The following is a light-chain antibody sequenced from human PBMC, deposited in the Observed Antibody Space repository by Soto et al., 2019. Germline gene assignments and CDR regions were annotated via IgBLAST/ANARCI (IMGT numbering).Light chain of an antibody. V-gene: IGKV3-15*01. CDR1: QSVSSN. Sequence: IVMSQSPATVSLSPGERAPLSCGASQSVSSNLAWYQQKPGQAPRLLIYGASTRATGIPARFSGSGSGTEFTLTISSLQSEDFAVYYCQQYNNWPPWTFGQGTKVDIK. CDR2: GAS. CDR3: QQYNNWPPWT. J-gene: IGKJ1*01.